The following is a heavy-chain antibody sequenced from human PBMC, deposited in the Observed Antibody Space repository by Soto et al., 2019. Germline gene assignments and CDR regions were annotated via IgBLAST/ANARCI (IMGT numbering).Heavy chain of an antibody. CDR2: IRSEAYGGTT. J-gene: IGHJ4*02. V-gene: IGHV3-49*04. D-gene: IGHD6-19*01. Sequence: PGGSLRLSCTASGFTFGDYALSWVRQAPGKGLEWVSFIRSEAYGGTTEYAASVKGRFTISRDDSKSIGYLQMNNLKTEDTAVYYCSVTTLSSAWPWIGFDYWGQGALVTVYS. CDR3: SVTTLSSAWPWIGFDY. CDR1: GFTFGDYA.